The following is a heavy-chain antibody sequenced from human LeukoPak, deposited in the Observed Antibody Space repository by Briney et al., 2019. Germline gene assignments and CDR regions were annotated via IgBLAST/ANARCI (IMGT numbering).Heavy chain of an antibody. CDR1: GFTFSSCA. D-gene: IGHD6-13*01. CDR3: ARGPGTWYYY. V-gene: IGHV3-64*03. J-gene: IGHJ4*02. Sequence: PGGSLRLSCSASGFTFSSCAIYWVRQAPGEGLEYVSAISSDGGITYYADSVKGRFTISRDNSKNTLYLQMSSLRAEDTAVYYCARGPGTWYYYWGQGTLVTVSS. CDR2: ISSDGGIT.